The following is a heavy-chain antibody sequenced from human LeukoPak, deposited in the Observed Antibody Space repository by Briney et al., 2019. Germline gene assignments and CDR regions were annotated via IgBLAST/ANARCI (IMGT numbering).Heavy chain of an antibody. J-gene: IGHJ4*02. CDR3: TTGAYGDY. CDR1: GFTFGDYA. Sequence: PGGSLRLSCTTSGFTFGDYAMSWVRQAPGKGLEWVGFIRSKAYGGTAEYAASVKGRFTISRDDSKSIAYLRMNSLKTEDTAVYHCTTGAYGDYWGQGTLVTVSS. CDR2: IRSKAYGGTA. V-gene: IGHV3-49*04. D-gene: IGHD1-26*01.